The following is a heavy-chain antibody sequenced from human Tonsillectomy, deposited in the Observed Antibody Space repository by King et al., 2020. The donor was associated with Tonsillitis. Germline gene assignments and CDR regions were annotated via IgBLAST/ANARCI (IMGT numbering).Heavy chain of an antibody. J-gene: IGHJ4*02. Sequence: QLVQSGAEVKKPGASVKVSCTASGYTFTSYYMHWVRQAPGQGLEWVGIINPSGGSTSYAQKFKGRVTMTRDTSTSTVYMELSSLRSEDTAVYYWARDGVGATTLDSWGQGTLVTVSS. CDR1: GYTFTSYY. CDR3: ARDGVGATTLDS. D-gene: IGHD1-26*01. V-gene: IGHV1-46*01. CDR2: INPSGGST.